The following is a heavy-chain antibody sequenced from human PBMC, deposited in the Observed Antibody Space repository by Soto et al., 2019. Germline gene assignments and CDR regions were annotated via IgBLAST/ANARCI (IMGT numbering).Heavy chain of an antibody. CDR1: GGTFSSYT. J-gene: IGHJ6*03. CDR2: IIPILGIA. V-gene: IGHV1-69*02. CDR3: ARGRTGTRYYYYMDV. Sequence: QVQLVQSGAEVKKPGSSVKVSCKASGGTFSSYTISWVRQAPGQGLEWMGRIIPILGIANYAQKFQGRVTITADKSTSTAYMELSSLRSEDTAVYYCARGRTGTRYYYYMDVWGKGTTVTVSS. D-gene: IGHD1-1*01.